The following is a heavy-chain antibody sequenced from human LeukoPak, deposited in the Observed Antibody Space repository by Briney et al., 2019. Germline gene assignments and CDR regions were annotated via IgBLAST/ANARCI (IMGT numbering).Heavy chain of an antibody. CDR2: IGGRGGST. J-gene: IGHJ5*02. CDR3: GKEGGA. D-gene: IGHD3-16*01. V-gene: IGHV3-23*01. Sequence: GGSLRLSCAASGFTFSSYAMSWVRQAPGKGPEWVSAIGGRGGSTYYADSLGGRFIISRDNSKDMVYLQMNSLKVEDTATYYCGKEGGAWGQGTKVTVSS. CDR1: GFTFSSYA.